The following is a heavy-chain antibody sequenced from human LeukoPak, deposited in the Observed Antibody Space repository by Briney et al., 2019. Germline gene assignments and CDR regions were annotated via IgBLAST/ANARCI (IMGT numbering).Heavy chain of an antibody. J-gene: IGHJ4*02. V-gene: IGHV3-23*01. CDR3: ANVVRFGY. CDR2: IKTSGDST. D-gene: IGHD4-17*01. Sequence: GGSLRLSCAASGSTFSDYAMSWVRQAPGKGLEWVSAIKTSGDSTYYVDSVKGRFTISRDNSKNTLYLQMNSLRAEDTAVYYCANVVRFGYWGQGTLVTVSS. CDR1: GSTFSDYA.